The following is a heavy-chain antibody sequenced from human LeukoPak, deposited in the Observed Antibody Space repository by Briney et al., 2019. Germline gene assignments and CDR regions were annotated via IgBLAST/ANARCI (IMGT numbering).Heavy chain of an antibody. J-gene: IGHJ5*02. CDR1: GGSFSGYY. Sequence: SETLSLTCAVYGGSFSGYYWSWIRQPPGKGLEWIGEINHSGSTTYNPSLKSRVTISVDTSKNQFSRKLSSVTAADTAVYYCARVLRTTVQFLRLYWFDPWGQGTLVTVSS. CDR2: INHSGST. CDR3: ARVLRTTVQFLRLYWFDP. V-gene: IGHV4-34*01. D-gene: IGHD4-17*01.